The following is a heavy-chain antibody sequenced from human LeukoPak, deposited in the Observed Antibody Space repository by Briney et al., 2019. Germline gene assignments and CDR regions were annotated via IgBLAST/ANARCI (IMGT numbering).Heavy chain of an antibody. CDR3: SAVPGIIIAGYFAS. CDR2: VGSTGGTT. D-gene: IGHD3-10*02. J-gene: IGHJ4*02. V-gene: IGHV3-23*01. CDR1: GFTFTSSA. Sequence: GGSLRLSCVASGFTFTSSAMTWVRQAPGKGLEWVSVVGSTGGTTYYADSVKGRFTISRDNAKNTMILQMNNLRVEDTAVYYCSAVPGIIIAGYFASWGRGTLVAVSA.